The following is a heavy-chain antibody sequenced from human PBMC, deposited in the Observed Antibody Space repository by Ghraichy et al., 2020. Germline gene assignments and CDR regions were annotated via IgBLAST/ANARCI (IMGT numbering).Heavy chain of an antibody. CDR3: ARDRAAMMMDYYYYGMDV. V-gene: IGHV1-2*02. CDR1: GYTFTAYY. CDR2: ISPKSGGT. Sequence: ASVKVSCKASGYTFTAYYMHWVRQAPGQGLEWMGWISPKSGGTNYAQKFQGRVTMTRDTSISTAYMELSRLRSDDTAVYYCARDRAAMMMDYYYYGMDVWGQGTPVTVSS. D-gene: IGHD3-22*01. J-gene: IGHJ6*02.